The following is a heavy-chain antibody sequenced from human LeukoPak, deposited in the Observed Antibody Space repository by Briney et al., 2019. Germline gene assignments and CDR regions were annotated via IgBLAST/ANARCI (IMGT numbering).Heavy chain of an antibody. J-gene: IGHJ4*02. CDR1: GFTFSSYS. Sequence: GGSLRLSCAASGFTFSSYSMNWVRQAPGKGLEWVSSISSSSSYIYYADSVKGRFTISRDNAKNSLYLQMNSLRAEDTAVYYCARGQWELFVMPDHWGQGTLVTVSS. V-gene: IGHV3-21*01. CDR2: ISSSSSYI. D-gene: IGHD1-26*01. CDR3: ARGQWELFVMPDH.